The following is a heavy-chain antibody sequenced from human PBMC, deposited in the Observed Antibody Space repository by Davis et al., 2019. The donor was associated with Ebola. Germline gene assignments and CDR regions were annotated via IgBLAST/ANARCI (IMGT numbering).Heavy chain of an antibody. CDR1: GGSISSYY. D-gene: IGHD3-3*01. V-gene: IGHV4-59*01. CDR2: FYFRSCT. Sequence: SETLSLTCTVSGGSISSYYWSWIRQPPGHALVSISFFYFRSCTNYYHSLKSRVTISVDTSKNQFSLKLSSVTAADTAVYYSARDGAYYYDFWSGYNWFDPWGQGTLVTVSS. J-gene: IGHJ5*02. CDR3: ARDGAYYYDFWSGYNWFDP.